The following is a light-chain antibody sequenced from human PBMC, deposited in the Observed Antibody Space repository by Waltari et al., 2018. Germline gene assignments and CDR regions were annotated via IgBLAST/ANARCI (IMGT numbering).Light chain of an antibody. J-gene: IGKJ4*01. V-gene: IGKV3-15*01. CDR3: QQYNSWPLT. Sequence: EIVMTQSPATLSVSPGERASLSCRASQSVRSNLAWYQQKPGQAPRLLIYDASTRATGVPARFIGSGSGTEFTLTISSLQSEDFAVYYCQQYNSWPLTFGGGTKVEIK. CDR2: DAS. CDR1: QSVRSN.